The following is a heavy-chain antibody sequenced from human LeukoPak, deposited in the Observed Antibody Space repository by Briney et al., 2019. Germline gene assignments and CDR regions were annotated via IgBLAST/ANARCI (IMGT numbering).Heavy chain of an antibody. CDR3: AREFSGYAFDI. D-gene: IGHD5-12*01. CDR2: ISDDGTRK. J-gene: IGHJ3*02. V-gene: IGHV3-30*04. Sequence: GRSLRLSCAASGFTFNFYSMHWVRLAPGKGLEWVAVISDDGTRKYYADSVQGRFTISRDNSRNTLYLQMNSLRAEDMAVYYCAREFSGYAFDIWGQGTMVTVSS. CDR1: GFTFNFYS.